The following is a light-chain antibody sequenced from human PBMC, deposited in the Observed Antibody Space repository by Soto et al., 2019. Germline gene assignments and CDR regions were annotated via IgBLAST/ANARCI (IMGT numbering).Light chain of an antibody. CDR3: QQYGSLPKT. Sequence: EIVLTQSPGTLSLSPGERATLSCRASQSVSNNYLAWYQQKSGQAPRLLIYGAFSRANGIPVRFSGSASGTDFTLIISRLEPEDVAVYYCQQYGSLPKTFGHGTKGDSK. J-gene: IGKJ1*01. CDR1: QSVSNNY. CDR2: GAF. V-gene: IGKV3-20*01.